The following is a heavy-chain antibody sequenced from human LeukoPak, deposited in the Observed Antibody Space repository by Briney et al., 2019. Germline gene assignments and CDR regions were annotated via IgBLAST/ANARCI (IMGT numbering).Heavy chain of an antibody. Sequence: SETLSLTCTVSGGSITHYYWTWIRQPPGKTLEWFGYSYYSGSTKYNPSLKSRVTISVDTSNNQFSLNLRSVTAADTAVYYCATTTSGGDAFDIWGQGTMVTVSS. D-gene: IGHD1-26*01. CDR1: GGSITHYY. CDR3: ATTTSGGDAFDI. V-gene: IGHV4-59*01. CDR2: SYYSGST. J-gene: IGHJ3*02.